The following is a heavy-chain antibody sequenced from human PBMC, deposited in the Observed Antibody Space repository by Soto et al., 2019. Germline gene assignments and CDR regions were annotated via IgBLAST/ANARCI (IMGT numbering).Heavy chain of an antibody. J-gene: IGHJ4*02. CDR1: VGSIIYYY. CDR2: IYYSGNT. D-gene: IGHD5-12*01. V-gene: IGHV4-59*01. Sequence: PSETLSLTCTFSVGSIIYYYWGWIRQPPGKGLEWIGSIYYSGNTHYNPSLKSRVTISVDTSMNQFSLNLDSVTAVDSAVYYCVRGGYVHAFDYWGQGALVTVSS. CDR3: VRGGYVHAFDY.